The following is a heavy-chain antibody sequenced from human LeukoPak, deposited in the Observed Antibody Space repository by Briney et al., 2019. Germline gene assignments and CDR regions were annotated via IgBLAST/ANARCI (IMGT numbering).Heavy chain of an antibody. Sequence: GGSLRLSCAASGFTVSSNYMSWVRQAPGKGLEWVSVIYSGGSTYYADSVKGRFTISRDNSKNTLYLQMNSLRAEDTAVYYCAKDGDYSVPHYFDCWGQGTLVTVSS. CDR2: IYSGGST. CDR1: GFTVSSNY. J-gene: IGHJ4*02. D-gene: IGHD4-17*01. CDR3: AKDGDYSVPHYFDC. V-gene: IGHV3-53*01.